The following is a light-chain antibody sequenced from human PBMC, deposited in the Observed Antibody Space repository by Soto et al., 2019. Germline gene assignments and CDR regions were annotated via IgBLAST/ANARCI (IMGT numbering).Light chain of an antibody. CDR3: QQYNNWPRT. V-gene: IGKV3-15*01. Sequence: EIVLTQSPATLSVSPGDRATLSCRASESVSSNVAWYQQKPGQAPRLLIYGASTRATGIPARFSGSGSGTEFTLTISSLQSEDFAVYYCQQYNNWPRTFGQGTKVDIK. CDR2: GAS. J-gene: IGKJ1*01. CDR1: ESVSSN.